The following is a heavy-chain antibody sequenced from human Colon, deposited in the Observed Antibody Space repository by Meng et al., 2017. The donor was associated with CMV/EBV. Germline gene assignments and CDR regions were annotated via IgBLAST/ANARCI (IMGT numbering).Heavy chain of an antibody. CDR3: FRGHYDRA. CDR2: IKQDGSEK. D-gene: IGHD3-16*01. CDR1: QFTISHLW. Sequence: GESLKISCISSQFTISHLWMNWVRQAPGKGLEWVANIKQDGSEKNYVESVKGRFTISRDNAKNSLYLQMSSLKVEDTAVYYCFRGHYDRARGHGTLVTVSS. V-gene: IGHV3-7*01. J-gene: IGHJ4*01.